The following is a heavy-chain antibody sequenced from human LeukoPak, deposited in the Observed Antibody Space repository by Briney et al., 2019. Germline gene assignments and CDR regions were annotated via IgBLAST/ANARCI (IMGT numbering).Heavy chain of an antibody. CDR1: GFSLSTSGVG. Sequence: SGPTLVKPTQTLTLTCTFSGFSLSTSGVGVGWIRQPPGKALEWLAHIYWDDDKRYSPSLKSRLTITKDTSKNQVVLTMTNMDPVDTATYYCAHTGYSSSSIAFDIWGQGTMVTVSS. CDR2: IYWDDDK. D-gene: IGHD6-6*01. CDR3: AHTGYSSSSIAFDI. J-gene: IGHJ3*02. V-gene: IGHV2-5*02.